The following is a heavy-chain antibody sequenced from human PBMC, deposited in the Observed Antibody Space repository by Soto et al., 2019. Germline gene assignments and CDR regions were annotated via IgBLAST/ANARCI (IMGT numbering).Heavy chain of an antibody. D-gene: IGHD3-10*01. Sequence: PGGSLRLSCAASGFTFSSYEMNWVRQAPGKGLEWVSYISSSGSTIYYADSVKGRFTISRDNAKNSLYLQMNSLRAEDTAVYYCARDIRSTAGVSYGMDVWGQGTTVTVSS. CDR1: GFTFSSYE. V-gene: IGHV3-48*03. CDR2: ISSSGSTI. CDR3: ARDIRSTAGVSYGMDV. J-gene: IGHJ6*02.